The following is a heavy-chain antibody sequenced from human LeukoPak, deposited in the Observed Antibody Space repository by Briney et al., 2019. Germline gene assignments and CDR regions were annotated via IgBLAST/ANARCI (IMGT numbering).Heavy chain of an antibody. J-gene: IGHJ3*02. CDR2: IDPSDSYT. CDR1: GYSFSNYW. CDR3: ARRGRELGGPSDDCFDI. V-gene: IGHV5-10-1*01. D-gene: IGHD1-26*01. Sequence: GESRRISGQGSGYSFSNYWISWVRQLPGKGLDWRGRIDPSDSYTNYSPSFQGHVTISAARSISTAYLQWSSLEASDSAIYYCARRGRELGGPSDDCFDIWGQGTLVSVSS.